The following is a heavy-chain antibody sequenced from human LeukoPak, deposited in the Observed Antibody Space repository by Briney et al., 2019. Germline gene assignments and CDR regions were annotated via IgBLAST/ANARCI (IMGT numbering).Heavy chain of an antibody. CDR2: ISAYNGNT. CDR1: GYTFTSYG. J-gene: IGHJ4*02. CDR3: ARDSRIAAAGTDFDY. Sequence: ASVKVSCKASGYTFTSYGISWVRQAPGQGLEWMGWISAYNGNTNYAQKLQGRVTMTTDTSTSTAYMELRSLGSDDTAVYYCARDSRIAAAGTDFDYWGQGTLVTVSS. V-gene: IGHV1-18*01. D-gene: IGHD6-13*01.